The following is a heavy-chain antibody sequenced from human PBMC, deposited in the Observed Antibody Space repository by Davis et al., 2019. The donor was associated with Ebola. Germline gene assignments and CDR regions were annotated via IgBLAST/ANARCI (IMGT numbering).Heavy chain of an antibody. V-gene: IGHV3-11*01. Sequence: PGGSLRLSCAASGFTFSDYYMSWIRQAPGKGLEWVSYISSSGSTIYYADSVKGRFTISRDNAKNSLYLQMNSLRAEDTAVYYCARANEDYDFWSGYYTGDAFDIWGQGTTVTVSS. D-gene: IGHD3-3*01. CDR2: ISSSGSTI. J-gene: IGHJ3*02. CDR1: GFTFSDYY. CDR3: ARANEDYDFWSGYYTGDAFDI.